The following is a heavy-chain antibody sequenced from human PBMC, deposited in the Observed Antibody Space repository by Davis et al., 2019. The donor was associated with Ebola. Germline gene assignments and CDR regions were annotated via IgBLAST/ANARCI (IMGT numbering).Heavy chain of an antibody. CDR2: INHSGST. J-gene: IGHJ6*02. D-gene: IGHD3-3*01. V-gene: IGHV4-34*01. CDR3: ARGRFAVHYYYYGMDV. CDR1: GGSFSGYY. Sequence: PSETLSLTCAVYGGSFSGYYWSWIRQPPGKGLEWIGEINHSGSTNYNPSLKSRVTISVDTSKNQFSLKLSSVTAADTAVYYCARGRFAVHYYYYGMDVWGQGTTVTVSS.